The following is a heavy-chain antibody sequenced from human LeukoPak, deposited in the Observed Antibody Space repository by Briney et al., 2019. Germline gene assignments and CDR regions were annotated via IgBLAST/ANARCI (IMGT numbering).Heavy chain of an antibody. V-gene: IGHV1-2*02. CDR3: ASAHIAAVAFDI. CDR2: INPNSGGT. CDR1: GGTFSSYA. D-gene: IGHD6-13*01. Sequence: ASVKVSCKASGGTFSSYAISWVRQAPGQGLEWMGWINPNSGGTNYAQKFQGRVTMTRDTSISTAYMELSRLRSDDTAVYYCASAHIAAVAFDIWGQGTMVTVSS. J-gene: IGHJ3*02.